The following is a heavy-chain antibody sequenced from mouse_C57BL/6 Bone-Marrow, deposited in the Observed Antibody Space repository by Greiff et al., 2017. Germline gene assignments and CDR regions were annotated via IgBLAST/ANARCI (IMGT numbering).Heavy chain of an antibody. V-gene: IGHV1-72*01. CDR2: IDPNSGGT. D-gene: IGHD1-1*01. Sequence: QVQLQQPGAELVKPGASVKLSCKASGYTFTSYWMHWVKQRPGRGLEWIGRIDPNSGGTKYNKKFKSKATLTVDKSSSTAYMQLSSLTSEDSAVDYGARWRVVARSDYFDYWGQGTTLTVSS. CDR1: GYTFTSYW. CDR3: ARWRVVARSDYFDY. J-gene: IGHJ2*01.